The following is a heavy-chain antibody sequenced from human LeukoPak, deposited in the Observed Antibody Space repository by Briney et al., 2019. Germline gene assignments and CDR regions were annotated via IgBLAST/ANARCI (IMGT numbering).Heavy chain of an antibody. CDR2: IYHSGNT. Sequence: SETLSLTCTVSGYSISSGYYWGWIRQPPGKGLEWIGSIYHSGNTYYSPSLKSRVTISVDTSKNQFSLKLSSVTAADTAVYFCARLAMVRGVKFDSWGQGTLVTVSS. CDR1: GYSISSGYY. CDR3: ARLAMVRGVKFDS. D-gene: IGHD3-10*01. J-gene: IGHJ4*02. V-gene: IGHV4-38-2*02.